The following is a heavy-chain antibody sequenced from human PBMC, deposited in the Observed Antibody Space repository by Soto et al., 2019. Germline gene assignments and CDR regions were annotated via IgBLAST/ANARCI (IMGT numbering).Heavy chain of an antibody. D-gene: IGHD3-16*01. Sequence: SETLSLTGAVYGGSFSGYYWSWIRQPPGKGLEWIGEINHSGSTNYNPSLKSRVTISVDTSKNQFSLKLSSVTAADTAVYYCARGIMYHFDYWGQGTLVTVS. V-gene: IGHV4-34*01. CDR1: GGSFSGYY. J-gene: IGHJ4*02. CDR2: INHSGST. CDR3: ARGIMYHFDY.